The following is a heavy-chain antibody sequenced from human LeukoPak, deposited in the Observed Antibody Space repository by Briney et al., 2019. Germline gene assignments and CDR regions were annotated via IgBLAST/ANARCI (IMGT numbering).Heavy chain of an antibody. CDR1: GASTSAYY. D-gene: IGHD2-15*01. Sequence: PSETLSLTCTVSGASTSAYYWSWIRQPPGKGLEWIGYIYYSGSTNYNPSLKSRVAMSVDTSNNQFFLRLTSVTAADTALYYCARGRFELPYWGQGTLVTVSS. CDR3: ARGRFELPY. J-gene: IGHJ4*02. CDR2: IYYSGST. V-gene: IGHV4-59*01.